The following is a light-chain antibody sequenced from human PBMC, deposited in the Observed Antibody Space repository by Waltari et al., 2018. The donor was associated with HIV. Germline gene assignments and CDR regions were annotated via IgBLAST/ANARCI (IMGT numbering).Light chain of an antibody. J-gene: IGLJ3*02. CDR2: SNN. CDR1: SSNIGTNT. CDR3: AAWDENLNGL. Sequence: QSVLTQPPSASGTPGQRVTISCSGSSSNIGTNTVHWYQHLPGSAPKPLSYSNNQRHSGVPDRFSASKSGNSASLAISGLRSEDEAEYYCAAWDENLNGLFGGGTKLTVL. V-gene: IGLV1-44*01.